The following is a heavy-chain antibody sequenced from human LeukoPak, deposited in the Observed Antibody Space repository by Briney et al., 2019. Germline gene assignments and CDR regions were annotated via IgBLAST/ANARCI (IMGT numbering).Heavy chain of an antibody. J-gene: IGHJ4*02. V-gene: IGHV4-59*12. CDR2: MDDSGST. D-gene: IGHD7-27*01. Sequence: SETLSLTCTVSGVSISSYYWSWIRQPPGKGLEWIGYMDDSGSTNYNASLKSRVTISVDKSYNQFSLKLSSVTAADTAVYYCASRWVLTGEPYWGQGTLVTVSS. CDR1: GVSISSYY. CDR3: ASRWVLTGEPY.